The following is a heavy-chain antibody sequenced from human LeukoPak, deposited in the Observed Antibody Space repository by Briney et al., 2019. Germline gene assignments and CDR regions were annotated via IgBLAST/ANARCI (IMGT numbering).Heavy chain of an antibody. D-gene: IGHD6-19*01. CDR1: GFNFNNYA. CDR3: AKDAMAGTGTFDY. CDR2: ISTTGGNT. Sequence: GGSLRLSCVASGFNFNNYAMSWARQAPGKGLEWVSSISTTGGNTYYAHSVKGRFTISRDKSENTMFLQMNGLRAEDTAVYYCAKDAMAGTGTFDYWGQGTLVTVSS. J-gene: IGHJ4*02. V-gene: IGHV3-23*01.